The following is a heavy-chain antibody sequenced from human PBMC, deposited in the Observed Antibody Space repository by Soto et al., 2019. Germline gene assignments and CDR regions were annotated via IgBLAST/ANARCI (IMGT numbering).Heavy chain of an antibody. D-gene: IGHD2-21*02. CDR2: INSANGNT. Sequence: GASVKVSCKASGYTFTDFPVHWVRQAPGQRLEWMGWINSANGNTKYSQKFQGRVTITRDTSASTAYMEVSSLRSEDTAVYYCAIPSPLCVADAGGCDFLHWGQGALVTVAS. CDR3: AIPSPLCVADAGGCDFLH. J-gene: IGHJ1*01. CDR1: GYTFTDFP. V-gene: IGHV1-3*01.